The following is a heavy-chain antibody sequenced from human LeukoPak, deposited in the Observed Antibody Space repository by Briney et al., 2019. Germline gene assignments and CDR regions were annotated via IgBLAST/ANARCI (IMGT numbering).Heavy chain of an antibody. J-gene: IGHJ4*02. CDR2: MNPNSGNT. D-gene: IGHD5-24*01. CDR1: GYTFTSYD. Sequence: ASLKVSCKASGYTFTSYDINWVRHAPGQGLEWMGWMNPNSGNTGYAQKFQGRVTMTRNTSISTAYMELSSLRSEDTAVYYCARGRRWLQFYCWGQGTLVTVSS. V-gene: IGHV1-8*01. CDR3: ARGRRWLQFYC.